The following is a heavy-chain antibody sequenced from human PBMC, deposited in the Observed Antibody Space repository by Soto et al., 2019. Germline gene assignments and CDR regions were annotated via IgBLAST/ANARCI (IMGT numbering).Heavy chain of an antibody. D-gene: IGHD6-19*01. CDR3: ARVIAVAGTSWFDP. Sequence: GASVKVSCKASGGTFSSYAISWVRQAPGQGLEWMGGIIPIFGTANYAQKFQGRVTITADESTSTAYMELSSLRSEDTAVYYCARVIAVAGTSWFDPWGQGTLVTVS. V-gene: IGHV1-69*13. CDR1: GGTFSSYA. CDR2: IIPIFGTA. J-gene: IGHJ5*02.